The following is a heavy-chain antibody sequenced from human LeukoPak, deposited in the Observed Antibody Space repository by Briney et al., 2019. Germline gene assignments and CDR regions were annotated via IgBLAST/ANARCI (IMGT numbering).Heavy chain of an antibody. CDR1: GGSISSYY. CDR3: ARHSRYYYDSSGYWDAFDI. J-gene: IGHJ3*02. CDR2: ISYSGST. V-gene: IGHV4-59*08. Sequence: SETLSLTCTVSGGSISSYYWSWIRQPPGKGLEWIAYISYSGSTNYNPSLNSRVTISVDTSKNQFSLKLSSVTAADTAVYYCARHSRYYYDSSGYWDAFDIWGQGTMVTVSS. D-gene: IGHD3-22*01.